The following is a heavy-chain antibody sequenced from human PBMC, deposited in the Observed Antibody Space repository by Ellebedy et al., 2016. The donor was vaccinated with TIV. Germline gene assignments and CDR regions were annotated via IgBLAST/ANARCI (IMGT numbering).Heavy chain of an antibody. J-gene: IGHJ4*02. CDR3: ARDPGGSTYFDY. V-gene: IGHV3-30-3*01. CDR2: ISYDGSNK. CDR1: GFTFSSYA. D-gene: IGHD2-15*01. Sequence: GGSLRLXXAASGFTFSSYAMYWVRQAPGKGLEWVAVISYDGSNKYYADSVKGRFTISRDNSKNTLYLQMNSLRAEDTAVYYCARDPGGSTYFDYWGQGTLVTVSS.